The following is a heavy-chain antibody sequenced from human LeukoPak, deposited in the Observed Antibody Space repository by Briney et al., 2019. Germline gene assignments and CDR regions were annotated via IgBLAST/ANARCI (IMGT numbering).Heavy chain of an antibody. CDR3: AKWERVVVTATLDS. CDR2: ITGSSGNT. Sequence: GGSLRLSCAASGFTFNSYAMSWVRQAPGKGLEWVSAITGSSGNTYYADSVKGRFTISRDNSKNTLFLQMSSLRAEGTAVYYCAKWERVVVTATLDSWGQGTLVTVSS. J-gene: IGHJ4*02. V-gene: IGHV3-23*01. D-gene: IGHD2-15*01. CDR1: GFTFNSYA.